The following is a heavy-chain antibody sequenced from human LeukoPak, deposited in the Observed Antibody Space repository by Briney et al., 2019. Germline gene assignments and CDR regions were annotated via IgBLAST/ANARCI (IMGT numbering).Heavy chain of an antibody. CDR1: GYTFTSYD. Sequence: ASVKVSCKASGYTFTSYDINWVRQATGQGLEWMGWMNPNSGNTGYAQKFQGRVTKTRNTSISTAYMELSSLRSEDTAVYYCAIRHPRWGFDYWGQGTLVTVSS. D-gene: IGHD5-24*01. CDR2: MNPNSGNT. J-gene: IGHJ4*02. V-gene: IGHV1-8*01. CDR3: AIRHPRWGFDY.